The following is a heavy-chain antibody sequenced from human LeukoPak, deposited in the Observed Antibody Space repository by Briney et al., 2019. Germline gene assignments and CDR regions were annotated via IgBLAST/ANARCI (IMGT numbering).Heavy chain of an antibody. D-gene: IGHD3-22*01. J-gene: IGHJ4*02. CDR3: AKDRPNYYESNGHYYRRDGDY. CDR2: LSSGGDYT. Sequence: GGSLRLSCAASGFTFSSYGMHWVRQAPGKGLEWVSSLSSGGDYTYYAGSVKGRFTISRDNSKNTLYLQMNSLRAEDTAIYYCAKDRPNYYESNGHYYRRDGDYWGQGTLVTVSS. CDR1: GFTFSSYG. V-gene: IGHV3-NL1*01.